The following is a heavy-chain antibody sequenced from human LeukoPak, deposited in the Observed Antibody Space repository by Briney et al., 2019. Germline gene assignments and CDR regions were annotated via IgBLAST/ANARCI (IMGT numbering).Heavy chain of an antibody. CDR2: ISYDGSNK. Sequence: GGSLRLSCAASRFTFSSYGMHWVRQVPGKGLEWVAVISYDGSNKYYADSVKGRFTISRDNFKNTLCLQMDSLRAEDTAVYFCAKATVGGGGGYWGQGTLVTVSS. CDR3: AKATVGGGGGY. D-gene: IGHD3-3*01. V-gene: IGHV3-30*18. J-gene: IGHJ4*02. CDR1: RFTFSSYG.